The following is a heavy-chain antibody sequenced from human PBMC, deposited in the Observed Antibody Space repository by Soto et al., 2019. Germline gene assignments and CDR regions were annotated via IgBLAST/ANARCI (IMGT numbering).Heavy chain of an antibody. J-gene: IGHJ6*02. CDR1: GFTFSSYS. Sequence: GGSLRLSCXASGFTFSSYSMNWVCQAPGKGLEWVSSISSSSSYIYYADSVKARFTISRDNAKNSLYLQMNSLRAEDTAVYYCARIGSLGNGMDVWGQGTTVTVS. CDR2: ISSSSSYI. V-gene: IGHV3-21*01. D-gene: IGHD3-10*01. CDR3: ARIGSLGNGMDV.